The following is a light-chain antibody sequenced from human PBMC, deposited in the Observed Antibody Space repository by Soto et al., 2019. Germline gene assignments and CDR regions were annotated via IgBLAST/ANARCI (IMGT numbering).Light chain of an antibody. CDR2: DTS. J-gene: IGKJ2*01. CDR3: QQVNVYPYT. V-gene: IGKV1-9*01. CDR1: QDITNY. Sequence: DIQLTQSPSSLSASLGDRVTITCRASQDITNYLAWYHQKPGKAPKFLIYDTSTLQSGVPSRFSGSGSGTEFTLTISSLRPDDFATCYCQQVNVYPYTFGRGTRLDIK.